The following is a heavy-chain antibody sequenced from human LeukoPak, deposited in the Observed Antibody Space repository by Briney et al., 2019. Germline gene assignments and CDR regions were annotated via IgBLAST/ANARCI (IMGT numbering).Heavy chain of an antibody. CDR2: MNPNSGNT. CDR3: ARGPPNWGYDY. V-gene: IGHV1-8*01. CDR1: GYTFTNYD. Sequence: ASVKVSCKASGYTFTNYDINWVRQVTGQGLEWMGWMNPNSGNTGYAQKFQGRVTMTRNTSISTAYMELSSLRSEDTAVYYCARGPPNWGYDYWGPGTLVTVSS. D-gene: IGHD7-27*01. J-gene: IGHJ4*02.